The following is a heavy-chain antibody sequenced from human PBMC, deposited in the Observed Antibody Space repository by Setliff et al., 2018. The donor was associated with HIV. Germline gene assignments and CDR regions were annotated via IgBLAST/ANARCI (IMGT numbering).Heavy chain of an antibody. Sequence: GGSLRLSCAASGFTFDDYTMHWVRQAPGKGLEWVSLISWDGGSLYYADSVKGRFTISRDNAKNSLYLQVNSLRAEDTAVYYCARFRRSGYNYVEGTALAYWGQGTLVTVSS. CDR3: ARFRRSGYNYVEGTALAY. CDR1: GFTFDDYT. J-gene: IGHJ4*02. D-gene: IGHD3-22*01. V-gene: IGHV3-43*01. CDR2: ISWDGGSL.